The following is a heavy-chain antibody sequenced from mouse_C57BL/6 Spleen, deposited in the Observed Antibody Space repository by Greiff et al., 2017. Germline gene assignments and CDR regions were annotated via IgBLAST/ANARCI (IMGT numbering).Heavy chain of an antibody. CDR1: GYTFTSYW. J-gene: IGHJ3*01. D-gene: IGHD1-2*01. CDR3: ARSAPFAY. CDR2: IDPSDSYT. Sequence: VQLQQPGAELVMPGASVKMSCKASGYTFTSYWMHWVKQRPGQGLEWIGEIDPSDSYTNYNQKFKGKSTLTVDKSSSTASMQLSSLTSEDSAGDYCARSAPFAYWGQGTLVTVSA. V-gene: IGHV1-69*01.